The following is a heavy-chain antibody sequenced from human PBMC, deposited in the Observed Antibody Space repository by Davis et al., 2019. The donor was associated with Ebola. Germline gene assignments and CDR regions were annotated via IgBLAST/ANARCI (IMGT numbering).Heavy chain of an antibody. Sequence: PSETLSLTCNVTGGPVSTTHYYWSWIRQPPGKALEWIGDLNYRGSTKYNPSLKSRVTISVDTSKNRLSLKMTSVTAADTAVYYCAARAPLPQTSSHHSRDDSADYYFDYWGQGTLLTVSS. CDR1: GGPVSTTHYY. CDR2: LNYRGST. D-gene: IGHD2-21*01. J-gene: IGHJ4*02. V-gene: IGHV4-61*01. CDR3: AARAPLPQTSSHHSRDDSADYYFDY.